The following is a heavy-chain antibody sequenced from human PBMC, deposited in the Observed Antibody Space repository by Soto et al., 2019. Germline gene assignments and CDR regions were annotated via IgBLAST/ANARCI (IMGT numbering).Heavy chain of an antibody. J-gene: IGHJ5*02. V-gene: IGHV1-3*01. D-gene: IGHD2-2*01. CDR2: INAGNGNT. CDR1: GYTFTSYA. Sequence: QVQLVQSGAEVKKPGASVKVSCKASGYTFTSYAMHWVRQAPGQRLEWMGWINAGNGNTKYSRKFQGRVTITRDTSASTAYMELSSLRSEDTAVYYCARDSEDYCSSTSCYVGYNWFDPWGQGTLVTVSS. CDR3: ARDSEDYCSSTSCYVGYNWFDP.